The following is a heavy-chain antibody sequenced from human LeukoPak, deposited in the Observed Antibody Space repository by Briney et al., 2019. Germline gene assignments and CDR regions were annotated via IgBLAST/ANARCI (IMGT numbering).Heavy chain of an antibody. CDR2: ISAYNGNT. J-gene: IGHJ5*02. CDR1: GYTFTSYG. V-gene: IGHV1-18*01. Sequence: ASVKVSCKASGYTFTSYGISWVRQAPGQGLEWMGWISAYNGNTNYAQKLQGRVTMTTDTSTSTAYMELRSLRSDDTAVYYCARLSGILYSSSSDNWFDPWGQGTLVTVSS. CDR3: ARLSGILYSSSSDNWFDP. D-gene: IGHD6-6*01.